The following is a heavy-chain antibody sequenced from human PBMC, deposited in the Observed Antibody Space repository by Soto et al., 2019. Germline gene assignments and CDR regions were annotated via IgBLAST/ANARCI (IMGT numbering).Heavy chain of an antibody. CDR1: GYTFTSYA. CDR3: ARDPRDFWSGYYNHYYMDV. V-gene: IGHV1-3*01. CDR2: INAGNGNT. J-gene: IGHJ6*03. Sequence: ASVKVSCKASGYTFTSYAMHWVRQAPGQRLEWMGWINAGNGNTKYSQKFQGRVTITRDTSASTAYMELSSLRSEDTAVYYRARDPRDFWSGYYNHYYMDVWGKGTTVTVSS. D-gene: IGHD3-3*01.